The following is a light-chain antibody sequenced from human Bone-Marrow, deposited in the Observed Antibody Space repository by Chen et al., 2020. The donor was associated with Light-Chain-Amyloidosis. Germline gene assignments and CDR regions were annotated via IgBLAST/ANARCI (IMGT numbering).Light chain of an antibody. CDR2: GAS. CDR3: QHYDSLLT. CDR1: QSVSSSY. Sequence: EIVLTQSPGTLSLSPGESATVSCRASQSVSSSYVAWYQQKSGQAPRLLIHGASTRATGIPDRFSGRGSGTDFTLSITRVEAEDFAVYCCQHYDSLLTFGRGTRLDIK. J-gene: IGKJ5*01. V-gene: IGKV3-20*01.